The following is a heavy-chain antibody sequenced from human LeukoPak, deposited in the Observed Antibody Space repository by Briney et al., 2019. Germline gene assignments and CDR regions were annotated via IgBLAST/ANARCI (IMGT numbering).Heavy chain of an antibody. CDR3: AKDLFRYFDWLLPAY. Sequence: QTGGSLRLSCAASGFTFTSYAMSWVRQAPGKGLEWVSAISGSGGSTYYADSVKGRFTISRDNSKNTLYLQMNSLRAEDTAVYYCAKDLFRYFDWLLPAYWGQGTLVTVSS. J-gene: IGHJ4*02. CDR2: ISGSGGST. D-gene: IGHD3-9*01. CDR1: GFTFTSYA. V-gene: IGHV3-23*01.